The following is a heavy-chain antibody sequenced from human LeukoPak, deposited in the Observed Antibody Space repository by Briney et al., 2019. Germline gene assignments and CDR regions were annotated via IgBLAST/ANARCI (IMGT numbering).Heavy chain of an antibody. CDR1: GFSLSSPGAG. V-gene: IGHV2-5*02. J-gene: IGHJ5*02. CDR3: AYRSCTGTSCYIHWFDP. Sequence: SGPTLVKPTQTLTLTCTFSGFSLSSPGAGVGWIRQPPGKALEWLALIYWDDDKRYSPSLKSRLTIAKDTSKNQVVLTMTNMDPVDTATYFCAYRSCTGTSCYIHWFDPWGQGTLVTVSS. CDR2: IYWDDDK. D-gene: IGHD2-2*02.